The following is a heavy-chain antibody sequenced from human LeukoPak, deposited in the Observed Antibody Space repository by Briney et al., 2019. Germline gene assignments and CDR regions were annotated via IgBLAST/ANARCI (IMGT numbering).Heavy chain of an antibody. CDR3: ARSAVIVATNPYYYYGMDV. J-gene: IGHJ6*02. CDR1: GGSISSYY. CDR2: INHSGST. Sequence: KPSETLSLTCTVSGGSISSYYWSWIRQPPGKGLEWIGEINHSGSTNYNPSLKSRVTISVDTSKNQFSLKLSSVTAADTAVYYCARSAVIVATNPYYYYGMDVWGQGTTVTVSS. V-gene: IGHV4-34*01. D-gene: IGHD5-12*01.